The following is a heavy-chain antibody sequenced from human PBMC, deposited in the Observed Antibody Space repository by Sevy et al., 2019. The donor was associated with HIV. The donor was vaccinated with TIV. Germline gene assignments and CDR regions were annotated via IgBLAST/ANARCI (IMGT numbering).Heavy chain of an antibody. CDR2: ISYDGSNK. CDR1: GFTFSSYA. J-gene: IGHJ6*03. D-gene: IGHD5-12*01. Sequence: GGSLRLSCAASGFTFSSYAMHWVRQAPGKGLEWVAVISYDGSNKYYADSVKGRFTISRDNSKNTLYLQMNSLRAEDTAVYYCARDRLRGYSGYGTYYYYYYYMDVWGKGTTVTVSS. V-gene: IGHV3-30-3*01. CDR3: ARDRLRGYSGYGTYYYYYYYMDV.